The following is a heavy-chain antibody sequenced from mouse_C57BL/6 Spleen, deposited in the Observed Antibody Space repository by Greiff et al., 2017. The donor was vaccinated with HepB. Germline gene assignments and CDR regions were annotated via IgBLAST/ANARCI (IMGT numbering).Heavy chain of an antibody. V-gene: IGHV1-18*01. J-gene: IGHJ3*01. CDR1: GYTFTDYN. CDR3: ASLASWEPFAY. Sequence: EVQLQQSGPELVKPGASVKIPCKASGYTFTDYNMDWVKQSHGKSLEWIGDINPNNGGTIYNQKFKGKATLTVDKSSSTAYMELRSLTSEDTAVYYCASLASWEPFAYWGQGTLVTVSA. D-gene: IGHD4-1*01. CDR2: INPNNGGT.